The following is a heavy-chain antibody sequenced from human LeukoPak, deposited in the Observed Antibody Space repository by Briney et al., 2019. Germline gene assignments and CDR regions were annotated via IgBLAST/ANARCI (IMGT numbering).Heavy chain of an antibody. CDR3: ARVRWELLYGMDV. Sequence: PGGSLRLSCEASGFTFSNYGMHWVRQAPGKGLEWVAVIWYDGSNKYYADSVKGRFTISRDNSKNTLYLQMNSLRAEDTAVYYCARVRWELLYGMDVWGQGTTVTVSS. D-gene: IGHD1-26*01. CDR1: GFTFSNYG. J-gene: IGHJ6*02. V-gene: IGHV3-33*01. CDR2: IWYDGSNK.